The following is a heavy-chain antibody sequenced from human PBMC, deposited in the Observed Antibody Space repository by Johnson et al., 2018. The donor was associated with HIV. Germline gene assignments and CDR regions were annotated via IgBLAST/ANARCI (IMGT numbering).Heavy chain of an antibody. CDR2: IYSGGST. V-gene: IGHV3-66*01. D-gene: IGHD3-22*01. CDR3: ARGGFTMIVVAY. Sequence: VQLMESGGGVVQPGRSLRLSCAASGFTVSSNYMSWVRQAPGKGLEWVSVIYSGGSTYYADSVKGRFTISRENAKNSLFLQMNSLRAEDTAVYYCARGGFTMIVVAYWGQGTMVTVSS. J-gene: IGHJ3*01. CDR1: GFTVSSNY.